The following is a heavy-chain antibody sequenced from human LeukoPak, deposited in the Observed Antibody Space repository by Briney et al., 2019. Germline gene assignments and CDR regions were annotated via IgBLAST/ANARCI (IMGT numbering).Heavy chain of an antibody. V-gene: IGHV4-59*01. Sequence: SETLSLTCTVSGGSISSYYWSWIRQPPGKGLEWIGCIYYSGSTNYNPSLKSRVAISVDTSKNQFSLKLSSVTAADTAVYYCARMGGPGSLDYWGQGTLVTVSS. CDR1: GGSISSYY. J-gene: IGHJ4*02. D-gene: IGHD3-10*01. CDR2: IYYSGST. CDR3: ARMGGPGSLDY.